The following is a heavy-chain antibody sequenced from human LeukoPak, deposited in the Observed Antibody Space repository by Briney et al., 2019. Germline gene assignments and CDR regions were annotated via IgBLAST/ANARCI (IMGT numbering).Heavy chain of an antibody. CDR2: TYYRSKWYN. CDR1: GDSVSTNSAA. J-gene: IGHJ4*02. CDR3: ARAKGRSPLFDY. V-gene: IGHV6-1*01. Sequence: SQTLSLTCAISGDSVSTNSAAWSWIRQSPSRGLEWLGRTYYRSKWYNDYAVSVKSRIAINPDTSKNQFSLQLNSVTPEDTAVYYCARAKGRSPLFDYWGQGTLVTVSS. D-gene: IGHD6-13*01.